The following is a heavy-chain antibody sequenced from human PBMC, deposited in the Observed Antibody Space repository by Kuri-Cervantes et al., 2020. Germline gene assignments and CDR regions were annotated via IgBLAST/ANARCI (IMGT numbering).Heavy chain of an antibody. CDR3: ARNLVVVPADAYYYYGMDV. J-gene: IGHJ6*02. Sequence: ASVKVSCKASGYTFTSYYMHWVRQAPGQGLEWMGIINPSGGSTSYAQKFQGRVTMTRDTSTSTVYMELSSLRSEDTAVYYCARNLVVVPADAYYYYGMDVWGQGTTVTVSS. CDR1: GYTFTSYY. CDR2: INPSGGST. D-gene: IGHD2-2*01. V-gene: IGHV1-46*01.